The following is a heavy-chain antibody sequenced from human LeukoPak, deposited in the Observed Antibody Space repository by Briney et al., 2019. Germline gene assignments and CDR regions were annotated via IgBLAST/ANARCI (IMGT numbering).Heavy chain of an antibody. V-gene: IGHV1-18*01. CDR1: GYTFTSYG. CDR2: ISAYNGNT. D-gene: IGHD6-19*01. Sequence: GASVKVSCKASGYTFTSYGISWVRQAPGQGLEWMGWISAYNGNTNYAQKLQGRVTMTTDTSTSTAYMELRSLRPDDTAVYYCARVGAVAGTTHFDYWGQETLVTVSS. CDR3: ARVGAVAGTTHFDY. J-gene: IGHJ4*02.